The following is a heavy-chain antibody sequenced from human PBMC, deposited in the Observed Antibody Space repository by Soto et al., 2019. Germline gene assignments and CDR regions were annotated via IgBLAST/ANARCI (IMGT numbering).Heavy chain of an antibody. Sequence: QVQLAQSGAEVKNPGASVKVSCKASGYTFTDYYIHWLRQAPAQGLEWMGWINPNSGDTKYAQKFQGWATMNRDTSISTTYMELSRLTSDETALYYCARGPSHGAFDIWGQGTIITVSS. CDR3: ARGPSHGAFDI. CDR2: INPNSGDT. V-gene: IGHV1-2*04. J-gene: IGHJ3*02. CDR1: GYTFTDYY.